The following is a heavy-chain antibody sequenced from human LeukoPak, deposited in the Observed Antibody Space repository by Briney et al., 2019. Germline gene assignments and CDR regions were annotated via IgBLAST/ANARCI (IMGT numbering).Heavy chain of an antibody. CDR3: AKDGGMTTVTTFDY. V-gene: IGHV3-23*01. D-gene: IGHD4-17*01. Sequence: PGGSLRLSCSASGFTFSSYAMHWVRQAPGKGLEWVSAISGSGGSTYYADSVKGRFTISRDNSKNTLYLQMNSLRAEDTAVYYCAKDGGMTTVTTFDYWGQGTLVTVSS. CDR2: ISGSGGST. CDR1: GFTFSSYA. J-gene: IGHJ4*02.